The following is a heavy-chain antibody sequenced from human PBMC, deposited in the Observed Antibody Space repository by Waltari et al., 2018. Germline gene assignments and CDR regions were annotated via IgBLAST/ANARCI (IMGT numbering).Heavy chain of an antibody. CDR3: TKSGSDWLNWYDP. CDR2: SRNKENRCKT. J-gene: IGHJ5*02. Sequence: EVQLVESGGGLVQPGGSLILSCAASGFTLSAHYMDWVRQAPRKGLEWVGRSRNKENRCKTQDDEYEKDRFTSTKDSSGNLLYLEMSNLKTEDTAVYYCTKSGSDWLNWYDPWGQGTLITVSS. CDR1: GFTLSAHY. V-gene: IGHV3-72*01. D-gene: IGHD1-26*01.